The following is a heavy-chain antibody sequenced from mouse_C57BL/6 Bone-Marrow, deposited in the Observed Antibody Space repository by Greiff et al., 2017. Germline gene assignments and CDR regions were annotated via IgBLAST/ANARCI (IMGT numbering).Heavy chain of an antibody. CDR2: IDPENGDT. Sequence: EVQLQQSGAELVRPGASVKLSCTASGFNIKDDYMHWVKQRPEQGLEWIGWIDPENGDTEYASKFQGKATITADTSSNTAYLQLSSLTSEDTAVYYCTSLGAYGSSWYVDVWGTGTTVTVSS. J-gene: IGHJ1*03. CDR1: GFNIKDDY. D-gene: IGHD1-1*01. CDR3: TSLGAYGSSWYVDV. V-gene: IGHV14-4*01.